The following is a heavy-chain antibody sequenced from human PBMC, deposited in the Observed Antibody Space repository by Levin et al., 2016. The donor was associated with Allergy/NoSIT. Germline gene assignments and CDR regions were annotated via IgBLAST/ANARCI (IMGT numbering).Heavy chain of an antibody. CDR1: GFTVSGTF. CDR2: IHNDGTT. J-gene: IGHJ4*02. CDR3: ARPLGNGWVAY. V-gene: IGHV3-53*01. D-gene: IGHD6-19*01. Sequence: GESLKISCAVSGFTVSGTFMSWARQAPGKGLELVSVIHNDGTTFYSDSVRGRFTISRDSSQNTVYLQMNSLRAEDTATYYCARPLGNGWVAYWGQGTLVTVSS.